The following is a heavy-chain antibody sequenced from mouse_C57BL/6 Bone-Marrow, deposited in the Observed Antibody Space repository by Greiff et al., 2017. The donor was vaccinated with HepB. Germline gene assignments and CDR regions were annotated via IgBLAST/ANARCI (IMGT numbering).Heavy chain of an antibody. D-gene: IGHD2-4*01. Sequence: QVQLKQSGAELVKPGASVKLSCKASGYTFTSYWMQWVKQRPGQGLEWIGEIDPSDSYTNYNQKFKGKATLTVDTSSSTAYMQLSSLTSEDSAVYYCALYYDYDVGYWGQGTTLTVSS. V-gene: IGHV1-50*01. CDR2: IDPSDSYT. CDR1: GYTFTSYW. CDR3: ALYYDYDVGY. J-gene: IGHJ2*01.